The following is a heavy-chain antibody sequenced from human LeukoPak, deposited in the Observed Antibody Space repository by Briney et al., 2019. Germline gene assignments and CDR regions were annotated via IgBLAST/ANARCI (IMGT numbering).Heavy chain of an antibody. CDR3: ARDRLYGEYYYYGMDV. CDR2: IWYDGSNK. V-gene: IGHV3-33*01. Sequence: PGGSLRLSCAASGFTFSSYGMHWVRQAPGKGLEWVAVIWYDGSNKYYADSVKGRFTISRDNSKNTLYLQMNSLRAEDTAVYYCARDRLYGEYYYYGMDVWGQGTTVTVSS. D-gene: IGHD2-2*02. CDR1: GFTFSSYG. J-gene: IGHJ6*02.